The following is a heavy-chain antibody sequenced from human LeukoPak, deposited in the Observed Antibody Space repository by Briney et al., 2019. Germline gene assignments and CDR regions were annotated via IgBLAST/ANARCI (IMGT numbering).Heavy chain of an antibody. CDR1: GFTFSSYA. D-gene: IGHD3-10*01. V-gene: IGHV3-23*01. Sequence: PGGSRRLSCAASGFTFSSYAMTWVRQAPGKGLEWVSAISGSGGSTYYADSVKGRFTISRDNSKNTLYLQMNSLRAEDTALYYCAKDLAKAKFGELPRFDPWGQGTLVTVSS. CDR2: ISGSGGST. J-gene: IGHJ5*02. CDR3: AKDLAKAKFGELPRFDP.